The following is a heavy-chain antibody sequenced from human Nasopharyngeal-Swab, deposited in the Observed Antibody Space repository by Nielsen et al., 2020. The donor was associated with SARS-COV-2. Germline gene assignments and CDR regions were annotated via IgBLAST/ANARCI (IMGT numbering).Heavy chain of an antibody. CDR1: GYTLTDLS. V-gene: IGHV1-24*01. J-gene: IGHJ4*02. CDR3: ATDYAVRGKKGFDY. Sequence: ASVKVSCKVSGYTLTDLSMHWVRQAPGKGLEWMGGFDPEDGETIYAQKFQGRVTMTEDTSTDTAYMELSSLRSEDTAVYYCATDYAVRGKKGFDYWGQGTLVTVSS. D-gene: IGHD3-10*01. CDR2: FDPEDGET.